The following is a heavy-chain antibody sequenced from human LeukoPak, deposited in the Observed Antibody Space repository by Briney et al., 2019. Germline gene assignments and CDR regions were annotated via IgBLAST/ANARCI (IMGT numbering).Heavy chain of an antibody. CDR3: AKGVPPTYYDILTGQDH. CDR1: VFTFSSHV. D-gene: IGHD3-9*01. V-gene: IGHV3-23*01. Sequence: GGSLRLSCAASVFTFSSHVLSWVRPAPGKGLEWVAKLSAWGGSTYNAGSVKDRFTISRDNSKNMLDLQLNSLRAEDRAVYYCAKGVPPTYYDILTGQDHWGQGTLVTVSS. CDR2: LSAWGGST. J-gene: IGHJ4*02.